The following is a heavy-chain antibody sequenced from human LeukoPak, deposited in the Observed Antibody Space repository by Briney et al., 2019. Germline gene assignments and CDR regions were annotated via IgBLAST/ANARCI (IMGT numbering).Heavy chain of an antibody. CDR3: ARDQSRFDP. CDR2: ISSSGSTI. J-gene: IGHJ5*02. CDR1: GFSFRDYY. Sequence: GGPLRLSCEASGFSFRDYYMSWIRQAPGKGLEWVSYISSSGSTIYYADSVKGRFTISRDNAKNSLYLQMNSLRAEDTAVYYCARDQSRFDPWGQGTLVTVSS. V-gene: IGHV3-11*01.